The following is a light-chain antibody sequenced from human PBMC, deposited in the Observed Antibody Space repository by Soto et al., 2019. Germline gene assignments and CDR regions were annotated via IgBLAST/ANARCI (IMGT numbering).Light chain of an antibody. CDR1: SSDVGGYNY. CDR2: EVS. CDR3: SSYAGSKNLV. J-gene: IGLJ2*01. Sequence: QSVLTQPPSASGSPGQSVTMSCTGTSSDVGGYNYVSWYQQHPGKAPKLIIYEVSKRPSGVPDRFSGSKSGNTASLTVSGLQAEDETDYYCSSYAGSKNLVFGGGTKLTVL. V-gene: IGLV2-8*01.